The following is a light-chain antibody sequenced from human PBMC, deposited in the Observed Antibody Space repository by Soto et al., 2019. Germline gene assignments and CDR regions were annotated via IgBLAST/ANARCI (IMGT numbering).Light chain of an antibody. CDR1: SSNIGAGYD. Sequence: QSVLTQPPSVSGAPGQRVTISCTGSSSNIGAGYDVHWYQHLPGTAPKLLIYGDSNRPSGVPDRISGSKSGTSASLAITGLQTEDEADYYCSSYTSSSTWVFGGGTKVTVL. J-gene: IGLJ3*02. CDR2: GDS. V-gene: IGLV1-40*01. CDR3: SSYTSSSTWV.